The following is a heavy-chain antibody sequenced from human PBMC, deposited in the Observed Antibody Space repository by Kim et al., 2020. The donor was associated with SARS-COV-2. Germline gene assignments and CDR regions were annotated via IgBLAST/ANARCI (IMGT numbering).Heavy chain of an antibody. Sequence: GGSLRLSCAASGFTFGDYAMHWVRQAPGKGLEWVSGISWNSGSIGYADSVKGRFTISRDNAKNSLYLQMNSLRAEDTALYYCAKDSGLYSGYDLPDYWGQGTLVTVSS. V-gene: IGHV3-9*01. D-gene: IGHD5-12*01. J-gene: IGHJ4*02. CDR2: ISWNSGSI. CDR3: AKDSGLYSGYDLPDY. CDR1: GFTFGDYA.